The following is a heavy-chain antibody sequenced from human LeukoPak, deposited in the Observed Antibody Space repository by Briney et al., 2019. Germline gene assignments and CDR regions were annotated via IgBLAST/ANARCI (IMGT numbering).Heavy chain of an antibody. CDR3: ARRTAAAGPSYYYYGMDV. CDR1: GYTFTSYG. D-gene: IGHD6-13*01. V-gene: IGHV1-18*01. Sequence: ASVKVSCKASGYTFTSYGISWVRQAPGQGLEWMGWISAYNGNTNYAQKLQGRVTMTTDTSTSTAYMEPRSLRSDDTAVYYCARRTAAAGPSYYYYGMDVWGQGTTVTVSS. J-gene: IGHJ6*02. CDR2: ISAYNGNT.